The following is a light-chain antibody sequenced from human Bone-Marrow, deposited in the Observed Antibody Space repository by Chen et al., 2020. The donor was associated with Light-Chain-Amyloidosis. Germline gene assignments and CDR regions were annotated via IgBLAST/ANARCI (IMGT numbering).Light chain of an antibody. CDR1: DLPTKY. CDR3: QSADSSGTYEVI. Sequence: SYELTQPPSVSVSPGQTARITCSGDDLPTKYAYWYQQKPGQAPVLVINRDTERPSGMSERFSGSSSGTTATLNISGVQAEDEADYHCQSADSSGTYEVIFGGGTKLTVL. J-gene: IGLJ2*01. V-gene: IGLV3-25*03. CDR2: RDT.